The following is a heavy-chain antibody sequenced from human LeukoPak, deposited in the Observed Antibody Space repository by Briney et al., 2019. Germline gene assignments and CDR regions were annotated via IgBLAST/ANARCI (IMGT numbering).Heavy chain of an antibody. CDR3: TRDNYYDSSGYYSPFDY. J-gene: IGHJ4*02. Sequence: SETLSLTCTVSGGSISSSSYYWGWIRQPPGKGLEWIGSIYYSGSTYYNPSLKSRVTISVDTSKNQFSLKLSSVTAADTAVYYCTRDNYYDSSGYYSPFDYWGQGTLVTVSS. V-gene: IGHV4-39*07. CDR1: GGSISSSSYY. CDR2: IYYSGST. D-gene: IGHD3-22*01.